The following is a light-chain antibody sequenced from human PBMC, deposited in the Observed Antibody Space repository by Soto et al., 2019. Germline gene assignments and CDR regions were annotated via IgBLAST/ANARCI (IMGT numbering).Light chain of an antibody. V-gene: IGKV3-15*01. CDR3: QQYNKWPPDFT. CDR1: QSVGTN. CDR2: DAS. J-gene: IGKJ2*01. Sequence: EIVMTQSPATMSLSPGDRAALSCRASQSVGTNLAWYQQKPGQAPTLLIYDASTRATRLPDRFSGSGSGTEFNLTITSLQSEDFAIYYCQQYNKWPPDFTFGQGTKGDIK.